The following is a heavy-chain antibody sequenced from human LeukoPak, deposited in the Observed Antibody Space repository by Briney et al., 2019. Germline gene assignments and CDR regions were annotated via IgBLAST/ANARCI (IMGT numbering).Heavy chain of an antibody. Sequence: PGGSLRLSCAASGFTVSSNYMSWVRQAPGKGLEWVSTIYSGGSTYYADSVKGRFTISRDNSKNTLYLQMNSLRGGDTAVYYCARNGYTSGWYRNWGQGTLVTVSS. CDR1: GFTVSSNY. V-gene: IGHV3-53*01. CDR2: IYSGGST. CDR3: ARNGYTSGWYRN. J-gene: IGHJ4*02. D-gene: IGHD6-19*01.